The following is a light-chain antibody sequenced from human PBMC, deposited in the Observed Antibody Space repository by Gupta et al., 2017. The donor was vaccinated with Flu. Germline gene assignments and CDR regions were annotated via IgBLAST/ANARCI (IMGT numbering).Light chain of an antibody. CDR1: QSVSSN. CDR3: QQYNNWPPVT. Sequence: EIVMTQSPATLSVSPGERATLSCRASQSVSSNLAWYQQKPGQALRLLIYGASTRATGIPARFSGSGYGTEFTLTISSRQSEDFAVYYCQQYNNWPPVTFGQGTKVEIK. J-gene: IGKJ1*01. CDR2: GAS. V-gene: IGKV3-15*01.